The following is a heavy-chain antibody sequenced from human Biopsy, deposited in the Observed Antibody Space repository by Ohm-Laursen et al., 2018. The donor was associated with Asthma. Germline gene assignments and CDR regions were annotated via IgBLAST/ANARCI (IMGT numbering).Heavy chain of an antibody. Sequence: SLRLSCAASGFTFSSYGMHWVRQAPGKGLEWVAVGGSYYDGGLKYYADSVNGRFTVSRDDSKNTLYLQMNSLRPDDTAVYCCARDVMEWYLPAFDFWGQGTLVTVSS. CDR1: GFTFSSYG. CDR2: GGSYYDGGLK. V-gene: IGHV3-30*03. J-gene: IGHJ4*02. D-gene: IGHD3-3*01. CDR3: ARDVMEWYLPAFDF.